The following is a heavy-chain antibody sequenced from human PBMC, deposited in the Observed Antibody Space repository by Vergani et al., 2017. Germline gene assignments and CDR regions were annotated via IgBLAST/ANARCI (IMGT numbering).Heavy chain of an antibody. J-gene: IGHJ5*01. CDR3: VRTEYCTGIACNTRFDS. CDR1: GFSFSSHA. V-gene: IGHV3-30*03. Sequence: QVQLAESGGGRVQPGRSLRLSCAASGFSFSSHAIHWVRQAPGKGLEWVAVISNDGSKKYYADSVKGRFTISRDNAKNTVFLQMNNLRADDAGVYYCVRTEYCTGIACNTRFDSWGQGALVTVSS. D-gene: IGHD2-8*02. CDR2: ISNDGSKK.